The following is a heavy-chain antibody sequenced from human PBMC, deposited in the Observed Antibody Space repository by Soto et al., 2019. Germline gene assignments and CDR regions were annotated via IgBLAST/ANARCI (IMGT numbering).Heavy chain of an antibody. CDR2: INSDGSSR. J-gene: IGHJ3*01. CDR1: GFTFSGYW. D-gene: IGHD1-26*01. V-gene: IGHV3-74*01. CDR3: TRVGLGAFDAFDV. Sequence: GGSLRLSCAASGFTFSGYWMHWVRQVPGKGLVWVSRINSDGSSRSYADSVKGRFTISRDNAKNTLHLQMNSLRAEDTAVYYCTRVGLGAFDAFDVWGQGTLVTVSS.